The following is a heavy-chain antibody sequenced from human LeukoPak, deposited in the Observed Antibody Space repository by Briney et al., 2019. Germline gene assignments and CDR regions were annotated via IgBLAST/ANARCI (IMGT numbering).Heavy chain of an antibody. CDR3: AKEGYSRGYYSYYYMDV. CDR2: ISYDGSNK. D-gene: IGHD6-13*01. Sequence: PGGSLRLSCAASGFTFSSYEMNWVRQAPGKGLEWVTAISYDGSNKYYADSVKGRFTISRDNSKNTLYVQMNSLGAEDTAVYYCAKEGYSRGYYSYYYMDVWGKGTTVTVSS. V-gene: IGHV3-30*04. CDR1: GFTFSSYE. J-gene: IGHJ6*03.